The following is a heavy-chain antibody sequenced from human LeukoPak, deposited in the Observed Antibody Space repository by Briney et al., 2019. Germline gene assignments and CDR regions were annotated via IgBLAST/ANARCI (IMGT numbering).Heavy chain of an antibody. CDR2: IKQDGSEK. V-gene: IGHV3-7*01. CDR3: ARGRISLGIVVLDDAFDI. J-gene: IGHJ3*02. D-gene: IGHD3-22*01. Sequence: GGSLRLSCAASGFTFSSYWMSWVRQAPGKGLEWVANIKQDGSEKYYVDSVKGRFTISRDNAKNSLYLQMNSLRAEDTAVYYCARGRISLGIVVLDDAFDIWGQGTMVTVSS. CDR1: GFTFSSYW.